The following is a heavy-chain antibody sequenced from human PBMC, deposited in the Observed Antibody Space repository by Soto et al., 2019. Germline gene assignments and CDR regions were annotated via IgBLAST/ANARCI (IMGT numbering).Heavy chain of an antibody. D-gene: IGHD1-1*01. J-gene: IGHJ2*01. V-gene: IGHV3-23*01. CDR2: ISGSGGST. CDR1: GFTFSSYA. CDR3: AKDRVQREWYFDL. Sequence: EVQLLESGGGLVQPGGALRLSCAASGFTFSSYAMSWVRQAPGKGLEWVSAISGSGGSTYYADSVKGRFTISRDNSKNTLYLQMNSLRAEDTAVYYCAKDRVQREWYFDLWGRGTLVTVSS.